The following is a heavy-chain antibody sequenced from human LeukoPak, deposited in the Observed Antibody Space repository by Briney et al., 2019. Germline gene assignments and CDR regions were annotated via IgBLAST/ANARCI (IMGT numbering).Heavy chain of an antibody. D-gene: IGHD2-2*01. Sequence: SETLSLTCAVSGGSISSSSYYWGWLRQPPGKGLEWIGSIYYSGSTYYNPSLKSRVTISVDTSKNQFSLKLSSLTAADTAVYYCARAQDIVVVPAAMMDWFDPWGQGTLVTVSS. J-gene: IGHJ5*02. CDR1: GGSISSSSYY. V-gene: IGHV4-39*07. CDR3: ARAQDIVVVPAAMMDWFDP. CDR2: IYYSGST.